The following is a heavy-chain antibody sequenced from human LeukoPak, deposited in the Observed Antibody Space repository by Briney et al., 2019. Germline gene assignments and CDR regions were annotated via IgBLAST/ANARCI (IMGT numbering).Heavy chain of an antibody. V-gene: IGHV3-21*01. D-gene: IGHD3-10*01. Sequence: GGSLRLSCAASGFTFSGYSMNWVRQAPGKGLEWVSSISSSSSYIYYADSVKGRFTISRDNAKNSLYLQMNSLRAEDTAVYYCARDSSGSGSHQLDYWGQGTLVTVSS. CDR3: ARDSSGSGSHQLDY. J-gene: IGHJ4*02. CDR2: ISSSSSYI. CDR1: GFTFSGYS.